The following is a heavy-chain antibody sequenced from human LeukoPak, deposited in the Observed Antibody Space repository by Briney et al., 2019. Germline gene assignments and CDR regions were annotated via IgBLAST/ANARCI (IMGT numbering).Heavy chain of an antibody. CDR1: GFSFNSYW. Sequence: GGSLRLSCAASGFSFNSYWMTWVRQPPGRGLEWLANIGPAGTDTYYVDPVKGRFTISRDNAKNLVYLQMNTLRAEDTAVYSCGRFGYVAGIDLWGQGTLVTVSS. D-gene: IGHD6-19*01. V-gene: IGHV3-7*01. CDR3: GRFGYVAGIDL. J-gene: IGHJ4*02. CDR2: IGPAGTDT.